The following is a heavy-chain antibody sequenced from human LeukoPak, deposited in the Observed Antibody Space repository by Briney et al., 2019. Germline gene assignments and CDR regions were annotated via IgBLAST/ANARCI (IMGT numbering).Heavy chain of an antibody. CDR3: ARRVQDYYMDV. Sequence: PSQTLSLTCAVSGDSITSDDFYWSWLRQPPGKGLEWIGDIYHTGNTYYNPSLKSRVTISVDTSKNQFSLKLSSVTAADTAVYYCARRVQDYYMDVWGKGTTVTVSS. D-gene: IGHD1-1*01. V-gene: IGHV4-30-4*01. CDR1: GDSITSDDFY. J-gene: IGHJ6*03. CDR2: IYHTGNT.